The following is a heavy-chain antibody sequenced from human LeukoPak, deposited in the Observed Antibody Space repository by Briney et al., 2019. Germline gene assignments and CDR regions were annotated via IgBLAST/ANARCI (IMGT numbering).Heavy chain of an antibody. V-gene: IGHV3-30*02. CDR2: IRYDGSNK. J-gene: IGHJ6*03. CDR3: AKNMVRGVIWYYYYYMDV. CDR1: GFTFSSYG. D-gene: IGHD3-10*01. Sequence: PGGSLRLSCAASGFTFSSYGMHWVRQAPGKGLEWVAFIRYDGSNKYYADSVKGRFTISRDNSKNTLYLQMNSLRAEDTAVYYCAKNMVRGVIWYYYYYMDVWGKGTTVTISS.